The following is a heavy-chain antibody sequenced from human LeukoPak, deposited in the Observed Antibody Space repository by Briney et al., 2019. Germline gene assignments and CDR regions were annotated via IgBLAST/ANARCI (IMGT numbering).Heavy chain of an antibody. CDR3: ARDAGWGYYDL. CDR2: IKEDGSEI. D-gene: IGHD1-26*01. CDR1: AFTFSNYW. Sequence: GGSLRLSCAASAFTFSNYWMSWVRQAPGKGLEWVANIKEDGSEINYVDSVKGRFAISRDYASNSVFLQMDSLRAEDTSVYYCARDAGWGYYDLWGQGTPVTVSS. V-gene: IGHV3-7*01. J-gene: IGHJ4*02.